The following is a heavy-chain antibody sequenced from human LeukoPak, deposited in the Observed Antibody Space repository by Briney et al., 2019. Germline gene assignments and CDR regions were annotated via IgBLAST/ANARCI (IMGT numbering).Heavy chain of an antibody. J-gene: IGHJ4*02. CDR2: INPNSGGT. Sequence: GASVKVSCKASGYTFTGYYMHWVRQAPGQGLEWMGWINPNSGGTNYAQKFQGRVTMTRDTSISTAYMELSRLTSDDTAVYYCAREDIVVGEPHDYWGQGTLVTVSS. V-gene: IGHV1-2*02. D-gene: IGHD2-2*01. CDR3: AREDIVVGEPHDY. CDR1: GYTFTGYY.